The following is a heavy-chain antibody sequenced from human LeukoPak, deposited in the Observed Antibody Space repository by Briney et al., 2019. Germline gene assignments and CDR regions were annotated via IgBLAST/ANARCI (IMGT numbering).Heavy chain of an antibody. Sequence: SETLSLTCAVYGGSFSGYYWSWIRQPPGKGLEWIGEINHSGSTNYNPPLKSRVTISVDTSKNQFSLKLSSVTAADTAVYYCARGPNDYGDRYFDYWGQGTLVTVSS. J-gene: IGHJ4*02. D-gene: IGHD4-17*01. V-gene: IGHV4-34*01. CDR2: INHSGST. CDR3: ARGPNDYGDRYFDY. CDR1: GGSFSGYY.